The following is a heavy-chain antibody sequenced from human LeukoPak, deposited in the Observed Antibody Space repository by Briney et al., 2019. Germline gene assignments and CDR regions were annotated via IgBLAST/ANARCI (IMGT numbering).Heavy chain of an antibody. V-gene: IGHV4-39*01. Sequence: SETLSLTCTVSGGSISSSSYYWGWIRQPPGKGLEWIGSFYYSGSIYYIPSLKGRVTISVDTSKNQFSLKLRSVTAADTAVYYCARLHATVATNPLYWYFDLWGRGTLVTVSS. J-gene: IGHJ2*01. CDR2: FYYSGSI. D-gene: IGHD4-23*01. CDR1: GGSISSSSYY. CDR3: ARLHATVATNPLYWYFDL.